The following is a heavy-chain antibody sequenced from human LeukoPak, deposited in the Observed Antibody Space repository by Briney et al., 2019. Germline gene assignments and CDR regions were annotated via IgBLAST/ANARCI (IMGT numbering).Heavy chain of an antibody. CDR1: GFTFSSYG. V-gene: IGHV3-33*01. CDR3: ARARYSSSPFDY. CDR2: IWYDGSNK. D-gene: IGHD6-13*01. J-gene: IGHJ4*02. Sequence: GRSLRLSCATSGFTFSSYGMHRVRQAPGKGLEWVAVIWYDGSNKYHADSVKGRFTISRDNSKNTLYLQMNSLRAEDTAVYFCARARYSSSPFDYWGQGTLVTVSS.